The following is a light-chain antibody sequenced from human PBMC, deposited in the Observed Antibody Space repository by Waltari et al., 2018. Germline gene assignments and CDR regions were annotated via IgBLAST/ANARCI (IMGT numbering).Light chain of an antibody. CDR2: EDN. J-gene: IGLJ2*01. Sequence: NFMLTQPHSLSESPGKTVIISCTRSSDSIASFYVQWFQQRPGSAPTTFIFEDNQKPSAVPDRFSGYIDSTSNSASLTIAGLKPEDEADYYCQSYDGSRVVFGGGSKLTV. CDR3: QSYDGSRVV. V-gene: IGLV6-57*04. CDR1: SDSIASFY.